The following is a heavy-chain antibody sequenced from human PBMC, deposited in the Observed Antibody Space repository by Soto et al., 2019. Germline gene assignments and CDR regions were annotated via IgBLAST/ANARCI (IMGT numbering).Heavy chain of an antibody. CDR2: ISGSGGST. J-gene: IGHJ4*02. CDR3: VNDIGGYSPAYFDC. V-gene: IGHV3-23*01. Sequence: GGSLRLSCAASGFTFSSYAMSWVRQAPGKGLEWVSTISGSGGSTYYADSVKGRFTISRDNSKNTLYLQMNSLRAEDTAVYYWVNDIGGYSPAYFDCGGRGTLVPVSS. CDR1: GFTFSSYA. D-gene: IGHD3-22*01.